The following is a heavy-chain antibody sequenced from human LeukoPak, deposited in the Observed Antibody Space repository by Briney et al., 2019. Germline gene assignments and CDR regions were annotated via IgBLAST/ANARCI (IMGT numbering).Heavy chain of an antibody. D-gene: IGHD3-22*01. CDR2: ISSSGSTI. Sequence: PGGSLRPSCAASGFTFSDYYMSWIRQAPGKGLEWVSYISSSGSTIYYADSVKGRFTISRDNAKNSLYLQMNSLRAEDTAVYYCARDIPYYYDSSGYYGSRYFDYWGQGTLVTVSS. CDR3: ARDIPYYYDSSGYYGSRYFDY. CDR1: GFTFSDYY. V-gene: IGHV3-11*01. J-gene: IGHJ4*02.